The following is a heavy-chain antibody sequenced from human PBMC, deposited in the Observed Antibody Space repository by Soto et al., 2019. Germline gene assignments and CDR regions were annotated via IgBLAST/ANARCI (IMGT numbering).Heavy chain of an antibody. Sequence: VEALKISCKGSVYSFSSYWIGWVREMPGKGLEWMGIIWPGDSDLKYSPSFQCQVTISVDKSINSAYLPWGSLTASATAMYYWVRREIGACMVVFDYWRKGPLVTVSS. J-gene: IGHJ4*02. V-gene: IGHV5-51*01. D-gene: IGHD2-8*01. CDR1: VYSFSSYW. CDR2: IWPGDSDL. CDR3: VRREIGACMVVFDY.